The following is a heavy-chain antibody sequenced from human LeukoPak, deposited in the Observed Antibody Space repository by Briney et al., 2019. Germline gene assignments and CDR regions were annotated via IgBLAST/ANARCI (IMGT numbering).Heavy chain of an antibody. CDR3: AGLAAGMMDRDDY. J-gene: IGHJ4*02. Sequence: GGSLRLSCAASGFTVSSNYMSWVRQAPGKGLEWVSVIYSGGRTYYADSVKGRFTISRDNSKNTLYLQMNSLRAEDTAVYYCAGLAAGMMDRDDYWGQGTLVTVSP. CDR1: GFTVSSNY. V-gene: IGHV3-53*01. CDR2: IYSGGRT. D-gene: IGHD6-13*01.